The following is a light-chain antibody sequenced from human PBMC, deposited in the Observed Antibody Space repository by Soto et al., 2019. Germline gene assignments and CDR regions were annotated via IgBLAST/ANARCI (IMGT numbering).Light chain of an antibody. V-gene: IGKV3-20*01. CDR2: GAS. Sequence: EFVLTQSPDTLSLSPGERATLSCRASQSVGNNYLAWYQEKPGQAPRLLIYGASSRATGIPDRFSGSGSGTDFTLIISRLEPEDFAVYYCQQYSSSVTYTFGQGTKLEMK. CDR3: QQYSSSVTYT. J-gene: IGKJ2*01. CDR1: QSVGNNY.